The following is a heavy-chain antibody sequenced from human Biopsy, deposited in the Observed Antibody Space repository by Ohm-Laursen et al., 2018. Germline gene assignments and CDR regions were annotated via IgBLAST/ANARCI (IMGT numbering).Heavy chain of an antibody. V-gene: IGHV4-34*01. Sequence: GTLSLTCAVYGESFNGYYWSWIRQTPGMGLEWIGEINHSGRTNYNPSLKSRVTISVDTSKNQFSLKVRSGTAADTAVYYCVRGVDYYDPYHYYALDVWGQGTTVTVSS. CDR2: INHSGRT. J-gene: IGHJ6*02. CDR1: GESFNGYY. CDR3: VRGVDYYDPYHYYALDV. D-gene: IGHD3-22*01.